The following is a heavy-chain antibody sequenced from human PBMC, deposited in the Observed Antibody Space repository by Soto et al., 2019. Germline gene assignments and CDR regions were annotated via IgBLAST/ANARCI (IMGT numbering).Heavy chain of an antibody. D-gene: IGHD3-22*01. CDR3: ARGGSGAYYQDY. Sequence: EVQLVESGGDFVQPGGSLRLSCAASGFTFSSYWMHWVRQVPGKGLVWLSRIKSDGSRVKYADSVKGRFAISRDNAKDTLYLHGNSRTVEDSAVYSCARGGSGAYYQDYGGRGTLVTVSS. CDR1: GFTFSSYW. CDR2: IKSDGSRV. J-gene: IGHJ4*02. V-gene: IGHV3-74*03.